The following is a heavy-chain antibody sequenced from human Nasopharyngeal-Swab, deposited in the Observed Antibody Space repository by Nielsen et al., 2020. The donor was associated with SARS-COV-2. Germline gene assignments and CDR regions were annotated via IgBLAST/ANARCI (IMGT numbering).Heavy chain of an antibody. CDR3: AKDFYGRGWFGWSDT. Sequence: WIRQPPGKGLEWVSGITDGGDHTYYADSVKGRFTISRDNSRNTLYLQMNSLRAEDTATYYCAKDFYGRGWFGWSDTWGQGTQVTVSS. V-gene: IGHV3-23*01. D-gene: IGHD6-13*01. CDR2: ITDGGDHT. J-gene: IGHJ5*02.